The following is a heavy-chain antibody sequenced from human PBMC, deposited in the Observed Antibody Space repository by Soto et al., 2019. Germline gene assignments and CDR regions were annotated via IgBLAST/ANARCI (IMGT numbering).Heavy chain of an antibody. CDR3: AKDPAHGRSGYYYGMDV. J-gene: IGHJ6*02. D-gene: IGHD4-17*01. Sequence: QVQLVESGGGVVQPGRSLRLSCAASGFTFSSYGMHWVRQAPGKGLEWVAVISYDGSNKYYADSVKGRFTISRDNSKNTLYLQMNSLRAEDTAVYYCAKDPAHGRSGYYYGMDVWGQGTTVTVSS. CDR2: ISYDGSNK. CDR1: GFTFSSYG. V-gene: IGHV3-30*18.